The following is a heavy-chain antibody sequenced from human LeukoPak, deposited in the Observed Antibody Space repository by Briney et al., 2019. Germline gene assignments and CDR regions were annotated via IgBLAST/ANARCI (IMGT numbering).Heavy chain of an antibody. Sequence: ASVTVSFKSSVYTFTNYAISWVRQAPGQGREGVGGISAYNGNINYAQKHQGRGTITTDTTTNTAYMELRSLRSDDTAVYYCARDLHGAHYFDYWGQGTLVTVSS. J-gene: IGHJ4*02. CDR3: ARDLHGAHYFDY. CDR2: ISAYNGNI. CDR1: VYTFTNYA. V-gene: IGHV1-18*01. D-gene: IGHD4-17*01.